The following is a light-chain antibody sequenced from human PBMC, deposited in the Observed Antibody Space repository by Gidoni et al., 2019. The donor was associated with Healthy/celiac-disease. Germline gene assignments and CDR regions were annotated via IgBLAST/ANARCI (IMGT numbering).Light chain of an antibody. J-gene: IGKJ4*01. CDR1: QSASGY. CDR3: QQRSNWPLELT. CDR2: DAS. Sequence: EIVLTQSPATLSLSPGERATLSCRASQSASGYLAWYQQKPDQAPRLLIYDASNRATGIPARFSGSGSGTDFTLTISSLEPEDFAVYYCQQRSNWPLELTFGGGTKVEIK. V-gene: IGKV3-11*01.